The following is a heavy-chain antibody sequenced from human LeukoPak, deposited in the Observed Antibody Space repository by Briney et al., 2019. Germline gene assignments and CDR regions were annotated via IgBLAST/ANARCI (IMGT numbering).Heavy chain of an antibody. J-gene: IGHJ4*02. CDR1: GFTFSSYA. CDR3: ARNKGDSG. Sequence: GGSLRLSCAASGFTFSSYAMSWVRQAPGKGLEWVSTVSGSGGSTYNADSVKGRFTISRDNSKNTMYLQMNSLRADDTAVYYCARNKGDSGWGQGTLVTVSS. V-gene: IGHV3-23*01. D-gene: IGHD2-15*01. CDR2: VSGSGGST.